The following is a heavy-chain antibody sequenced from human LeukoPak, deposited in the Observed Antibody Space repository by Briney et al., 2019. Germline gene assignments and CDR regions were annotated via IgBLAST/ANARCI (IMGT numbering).Heavy chain of an antibody. CDR3: ARDYYGSGDTIDY. D-gene: IGHD3-10*01. CDR1: GYTFTGYY. J-gene: IGHJ4*02. Sequence: ASVKVSCKASGYTFTGYYMHWVRQAPGQGLEWMGWINPNSGGTNYTQKFQGRVTMTRDTSISTAYMELSRLRSDDTAVYYCARDYYGSGDTIDYWGQGTLVTVSS. V-gene: IGHV1-2*02. CDR2: INPNSGGT.